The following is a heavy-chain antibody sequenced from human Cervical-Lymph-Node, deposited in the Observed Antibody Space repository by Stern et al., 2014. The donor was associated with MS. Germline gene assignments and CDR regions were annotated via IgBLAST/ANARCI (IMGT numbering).Heavy chain of an antibody. CDR3: ARVAPTVGAAY. D-gene: IGHD1-26*01. J-gene: IGHJ4*02. CDR2: ISPDGGRT. CDR1: GYTFTDYN. Sequence: VQLVESGAEVKEPGASVKGSCTASGYTFTDYNIQWGRLAPGPGLAWMGMISPDGGRTAYAPKFRGRVTMTRDKSTATVYMELNSLRSEDTAVYFCARVAPTVGAAYWGQGTLVTVSS. V-gene: IGHV1-46*01.